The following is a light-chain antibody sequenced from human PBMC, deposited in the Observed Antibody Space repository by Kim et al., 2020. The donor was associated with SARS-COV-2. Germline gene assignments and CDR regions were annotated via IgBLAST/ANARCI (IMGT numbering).Light chain of an antibody. CDR3: QKYNSAPWT. CDR1: QGINSY. CDR2: AAS. J-gene: IGKJ1*01. Sequence: DIQMTQYPSLVSASVGDRVTITCRASQGINSYLAWYQQKPGKVPKLLIYAASTLQTGVPSRFSGSGSGTDFTLTISSLQPEDGATYYCQKYNSAPWTFGQGTKVDIK. V-gene: IGKV1-27*01.